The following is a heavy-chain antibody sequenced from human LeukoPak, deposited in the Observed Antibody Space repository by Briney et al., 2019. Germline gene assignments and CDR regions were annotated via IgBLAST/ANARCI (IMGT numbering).Heavy chain of an antibody. Sequence: SETLSLTCTVSGGSTSSYYWSWIRQSAGKGLEWIGRIYVSGSTTYNPSLNSRVTMSLDTSKNQFSLKLSSVTAADTAMYYCARVFGARYMDVWGKGTTVTISS. V-gene: IGHV4-4*07. CDR3: ARVFGARYMDV. D-gene: IGHD4/OR15-4a*01. J-gene: IGHJ6*03. CDR1: GGSTSSYY. CDR2: IYVSGST.